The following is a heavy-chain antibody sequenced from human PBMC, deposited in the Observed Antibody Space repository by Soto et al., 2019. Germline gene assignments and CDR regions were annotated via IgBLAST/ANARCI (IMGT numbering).Heavy chain of an antibody. J-gene: IGHJ4*02. CDR1: GFTFSSYG. CDR2: ISYDGSNK. Sequence: GGSLRLSCAASGFTFSSYGMHWVRQAPGKGLEWVAVISYDGSNKYYADSVKGRFTISRDNSKNTLYLQMNSLRAEDTAVYYCAKDDYGEGGVNLDYWGQGTLVTVSS. D-gene: IGHD4-17*01. CDR3: AKDDYGEGGVNLDY. V-gene: IGHV3-30*18.